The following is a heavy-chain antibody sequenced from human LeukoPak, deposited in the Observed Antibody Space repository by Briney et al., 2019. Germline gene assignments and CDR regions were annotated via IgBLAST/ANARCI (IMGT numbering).Heavy chain of an antibody. D-gene: IGHD2-15*01. CDR1: GFTFSSYG. CDR2: IWYDGSNK. V-gene: IGHV3-33*01. CDR3: ARHHQAGYCSGGSCYSYYGMDV. J-gene: IGHJ6*02. Sequence: PGGSLRLSCAASGFTFSSYGMHWARQAPGKGLEWVAVIWYDGSNKYYADSVKGRFTISRDNSKNTLYLQMNSLRAEDTAVYYCARHHQAGYCSGGSCYSYYGMDVWGQGTTVTVSS.